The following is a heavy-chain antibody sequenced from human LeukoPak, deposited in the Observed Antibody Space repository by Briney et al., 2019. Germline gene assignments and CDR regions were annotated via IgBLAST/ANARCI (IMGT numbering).Heavy chain of an antibody. CDR1: GFTFDDYA. CDR2: ISWNSGGI. V-gene: IGHV3-9*01. Sequence: GGSLRLSCAASGFTFDDYAMHWVRQAPGKGLEWVSGISWNSGGIGYADSVKGRFTISRDNAKNSLYLQMSSLRAEDTALYYCAKGRGVARYFDLWGRGTLVTVSS. CDR3: AKGRGVARYFDL. J-gene: IGHJ2*01. D-gene: IGHD2-15*01.